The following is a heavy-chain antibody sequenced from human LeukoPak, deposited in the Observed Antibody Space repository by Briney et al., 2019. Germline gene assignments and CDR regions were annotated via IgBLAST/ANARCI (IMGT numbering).Heavy chain of an antibody. CDR3: ARRRHCSSTSCYQENYYYYGMDV. CDR2: INHSGST. J-gene: IGHJ6*02. V-gene: IGHV4-34*01. Sequence: GSLRLSCAASGFTFSSYWMSWVRQAPGKGLEWIGEINHSGSTNYNPSLKSRVTISVDTSKNQFSLKLSSVTAADTAVYYCARRRHCSSTSCYQENYYYYGMDVWGQGTTVTVSS. D-gene: IGHD2-2*01. CDR1: GFTFSSYW.